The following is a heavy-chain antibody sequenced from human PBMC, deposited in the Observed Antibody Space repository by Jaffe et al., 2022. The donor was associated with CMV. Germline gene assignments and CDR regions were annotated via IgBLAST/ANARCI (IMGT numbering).Heavy chain of an antibody. CDR3: ASLRGYYDFWSGYQNYYMDV. CDR1: GGSISSSSYY. V-gene: IGHV4-39*01. Sequence: QLQLQESGPGLVKPSETLSLTCTVSGGSISSSSYYWGWIRQPPGKGLEWIGSIYYSGSTYYNPSLKSRVTISVDTSKNQFSLKLSSVTAADTAVYYCASLRGYYDFWSGYQNYYMDVWGKGTTVTVSS. CDR2: IYYSGST. D-gene: IGHD3-3*01. J-gene: IGHJ6*03.